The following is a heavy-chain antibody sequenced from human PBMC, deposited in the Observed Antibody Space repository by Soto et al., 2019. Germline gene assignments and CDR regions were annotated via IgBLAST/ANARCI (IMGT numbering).Heavy chain of an antibody. V-gene: IGHV3-11*01. J-gene: IGHJ4*02. CDR2: ISSSGSII. Sequence: GGSLRISCAASGFTFSDYYISWIRQAPGKGLEWVSYISSSGSIIYYADSVKGRFTISRDNAKNSLYLQMNSLRAEDTAVYYCALAGYDSNYYAVTPLSAGHFWRQGTLVTVSS. CDR3: ALAGYDSNYYAVTPLSAGHF. D-gene: IGHD4-4*01. CDR1: GFTFSDYY.